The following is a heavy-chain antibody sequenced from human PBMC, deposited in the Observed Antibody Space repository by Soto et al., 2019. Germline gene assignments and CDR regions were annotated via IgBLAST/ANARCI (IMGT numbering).Heavy chain of an antibody. CDR3: TTCPMEQWLVEYFQH. CDR2: IKSKTDGGTT. D-gene: IGHD6-19*01. Sequence: GGSLRLSCAASGFTFSNAWMSWVRQAPGKGLEWVGRIKSKTDGGTTDYAAPVKGRFTISRDDSKNTLYLQMNSLKTEDTAVYYCTTCPMEQWLVEYFQHWGQGTLVTVSS. J-gene: IGHJ1*01. V-gene: IGHV3-15*01. CDR1: GFTFSNAW.